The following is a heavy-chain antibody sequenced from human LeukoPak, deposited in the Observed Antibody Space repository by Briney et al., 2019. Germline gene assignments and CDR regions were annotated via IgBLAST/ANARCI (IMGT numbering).Heavy chain of an antibody. CDR2: IYHSGST. Sequence: SETLSLTCTVSGDSVSNVRYSWSWIRQPPGKGLEWIGYIYHSGSTSYNPSLKSRFTISIDTSRNQFSLTLSSVTAADTAIYYCARDLAAGSLDFWGQGILATVSS. CDR3: ARDLAAGSLDF. V-gene: IGHV4-61*01. CDR1: GDSVSNVRYS. J-gene: IGHJ4*02. D-gene: IGHD6-13*01.